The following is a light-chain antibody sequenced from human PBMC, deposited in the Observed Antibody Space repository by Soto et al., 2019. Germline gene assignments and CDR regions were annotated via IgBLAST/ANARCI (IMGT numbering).Light chain of an antibody. Sequence: QSVLTQPPSVSGAPGQRVTISCTGSSSNIGAGYDVHWYQQLPGTAPKLLIYGNSNRPSGVPDRFSGSKSGTSASLAITGLQAEDEADYYCQSYDISLSGQGVFGPGTTVTVL. J-gene: IGLJ1*01. CDR3: QSYDISLSGQGV. V-gene: IGLV1-40*01. CDR2: GNS. CDR1: SSNIGAGYD.